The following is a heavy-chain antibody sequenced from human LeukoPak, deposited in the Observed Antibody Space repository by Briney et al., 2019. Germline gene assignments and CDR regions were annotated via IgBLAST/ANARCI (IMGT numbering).Heavy chain of an antibody. V-gene: IGHV3-23*01. Sequence: PGGSLRLSCAAPGFTFSSYAMSWVRRAPGKRLEWVSAISGSDAGTYHADSVKGRFTISRDNSKSTLYLLMNSLRAEDTAVYYCAKGSLGHCSGSTCYPLDYWGQGTLVTVSS. CDR1: GFTFSSYA. D-gene: IGHD2-2*01. J-gene: IGHJ4*02. CDR2: ISGSDAGT. CDR3: AKGSLGHCSGSTCYPLDY.